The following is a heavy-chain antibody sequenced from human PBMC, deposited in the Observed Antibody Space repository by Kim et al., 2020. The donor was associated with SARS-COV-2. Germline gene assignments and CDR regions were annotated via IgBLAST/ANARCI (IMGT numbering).Heavy chain of an antibody. CDR2: ISTGGNT. CDR1: GFTVSDNY. Sequence: GGSLRLSCAAFGFTVSDNYMSWVRQAPGKGLEWVSVISTGGNTYYADSLRGRFTITRDKSRNALFFQMNSRTAEATAVYHCTKGPGYGLVVVFVPWGQGIRVTASS. D-gene: IGHD2-15*01. V-gene: IGHV3-66*02. CDR3: TKGPGYGLVVVFVP. J-gene: IGHJ5*02.